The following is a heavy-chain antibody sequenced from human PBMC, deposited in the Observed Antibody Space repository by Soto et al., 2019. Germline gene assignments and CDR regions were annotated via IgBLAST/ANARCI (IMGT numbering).Heavy chain of an antibody. CDR3: AKDIYCTNGVCNPQFYYYYGMDV. D-gene: IGHD2-8*01. J-gene: IGHJ6*02. V-gene: IGHV3-7*03. Sequence: GGSLRLSCAASGFTFSRYWMNWVRQAPGKGLEWVANIKQDGTEKNYVDSVKGRFTISRDNARKSLYLQMDSLRAEDTAVYYCAKDIYCTNGVCNPQFYYYYGMDVWGQGTTVTVSS. CDR1: GFTFSRYW. CDR2: IKQDGTEK.